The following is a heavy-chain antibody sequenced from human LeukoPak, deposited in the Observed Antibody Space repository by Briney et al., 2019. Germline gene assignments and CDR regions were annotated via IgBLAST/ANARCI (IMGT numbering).Heavy chain of an antibody. V-gene: IGHV3-23*01. CDR2: ISTSGESA. CDR1: GFTFSSYA. D-gene: IGHD3-22*01. CDR3: AKDRGSGYHYFDY. Sequence: GGSLRLSCPVSGFTFSSYAMSWVRQAPGRGLEWVSVISTSGESAYYADSVKGRFTISRDNSKNTLYLQMNSLRAKDTAVYYCAKDRGSGYHYFDYWGQGTLVTVSS. J-gene: IGHJ4*02.